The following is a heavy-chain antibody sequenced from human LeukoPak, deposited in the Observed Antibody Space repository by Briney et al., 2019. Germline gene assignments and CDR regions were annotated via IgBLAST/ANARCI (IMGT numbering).Heavy chain of an antibody. D-gene: IGHD2-15*01. CDR2: ISYDGSNK. CDR3: ARDNSGGGASAGY. V-gene: IGHV3-30-3*01. Sequence: GGSLRLSCAASGFTFSSYAMHWVRQAPGKGLEWVAVISYDGSNKYYADSVKGRFTISRDNSKNTLYLQMNSLRAEDTAVYYWARDNSGGGASAGYLGQGTLVTVSS. CDR1: GFTFSSYA. J-gene: IGHJ4*02.